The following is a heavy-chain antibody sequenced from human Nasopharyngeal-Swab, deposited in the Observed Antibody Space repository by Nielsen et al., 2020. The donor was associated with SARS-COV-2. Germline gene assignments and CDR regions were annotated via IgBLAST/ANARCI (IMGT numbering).Heavy chain of an antibody. CDR1: GFTFSSYA. CDR2: ISYDGSNK. D-gene: IGHD6-13*01. CDR3: ARDPFHSSSWYEDY. Sequence: GSLKISCAASGFTFSSYAMHWVRQAPGKGLEWVAVISYDGSNKYYADSVKGRFTISRDNSKNTLYLQMNSLRAEDTAVYYCARDPFHSSSWYEDYWGQGTLVTVSS. J-gene: IGHJ4*02. V-gene: IGHV3-30*04.